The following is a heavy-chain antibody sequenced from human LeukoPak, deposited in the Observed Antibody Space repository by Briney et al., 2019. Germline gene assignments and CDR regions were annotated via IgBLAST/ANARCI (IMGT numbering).Heavy chain of an antibody. Sequence: TLSLTCIVSGGSISSYYWSWIRQPPGKALEWLALIYWDDDKRYSPSLKSRLTITEDTSKNQVVLKMTNMDPVDTATYYCAHKGRGSGSYNMWGQGTLVTVSS. D-gene: IGHD3-10*01. CDR1: GGSISSYYW. CDR3: AHKGRGSGSYNM. J-gene: IGHJ4*02. V-gene: IGHV2-5*08. CDR2: IYWDDDK.